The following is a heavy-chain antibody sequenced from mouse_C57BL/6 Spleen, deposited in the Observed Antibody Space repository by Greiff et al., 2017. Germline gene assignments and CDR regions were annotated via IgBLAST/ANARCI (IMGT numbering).Heavy chain of an antibody. CDR2: ISNGGGST. Sequence: EVKLVESGGGLVQPGGSLKLSCAASGFTFSDYYMYWVRQTPEKRLEWVAYISNGGGSTYYPDTVKGRFTISRDDAKNTPYLQMSRLKSEDTAMYYCARDYDCFDYWGQGTTLTVSS. J-gene: IGHJ2*01. CDR1: GFTFSDYY. V-gene: IGHV5-12*01. D-gene: IGHD2-4*01. CDR3: ARDYDCFDY.